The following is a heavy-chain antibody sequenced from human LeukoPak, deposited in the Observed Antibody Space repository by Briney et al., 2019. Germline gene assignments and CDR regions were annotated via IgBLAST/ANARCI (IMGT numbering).Heavy chain of an antibody. CDR3: ARGVWQKDIVVVPAPSFYDY. V-gene: IGHV3-48*01. Sequence: GGSLRLSCAASGFTFSSYSMNWVRQAPGKGLEWVSYISSSSSTIYYADSVKGRFTISRDNAKNSLYLQMNSLRAEDTAVYYCARGVWQKDIVVVPAPSFYDYWGQGTLVTVSS. CDR1: GFTFSSYS. D-gene: IGHD2-2*01. J-gene: IGHJ4*02. CDR2: ISSSSSTI.